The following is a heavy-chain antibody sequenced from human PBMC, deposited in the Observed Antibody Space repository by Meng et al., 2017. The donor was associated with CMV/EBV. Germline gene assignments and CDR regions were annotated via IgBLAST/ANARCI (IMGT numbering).Heavy chain of an antibody. CDR1: GFTVSSNY. CDR3: AREGDGYAKAPY. J-gene: IGHJ4*02. Sequence: EVQLGGSGGGLVQPGGPLRLSCAASGFTVSSNYMSWVRQAPGKGLEWVSVIYSGGSTYYADSVKGRFTISRDNSKNTLYLQMNSLRAEDTAVYYCAREGDGYAKAPYWGQGTLVTVSS. CDR2: IYSGGST. D-gene: IGHD5-24*01. V-gene: IGHV3-66*01.